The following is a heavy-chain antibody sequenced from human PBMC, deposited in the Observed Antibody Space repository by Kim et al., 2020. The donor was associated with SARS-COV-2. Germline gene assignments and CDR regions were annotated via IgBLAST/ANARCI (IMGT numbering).Heavy chain of an antibody. Sequence: GGSLRLSCAASGFTFSSYGMHWVRQAPGKGLEWVAAISYDGSNIYYADSVKGRFTISRDNSKNTLYLQMNSLRAEDTAVYYCAKDSVSCTNGVCYSPGSGWFDRWRQGTLVTVSS. CDR2: ISYDGSNI. V-gene: IGHV3-30*18. CDR1: GFTFSSYG. D-gene: IGHD2-8*01. CDR3: AKDSVSCTNGVCYSPGSGWFDR. J-gene: IGHJ5*02.